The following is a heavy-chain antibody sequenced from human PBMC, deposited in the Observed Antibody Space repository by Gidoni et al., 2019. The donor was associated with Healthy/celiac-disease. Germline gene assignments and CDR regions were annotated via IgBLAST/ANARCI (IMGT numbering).Heavy chain of an antibody. CDR3: ARMAYSSSFYYGMDV. V-gene: IGHV3-33*01. D-gene: IGHD6-13*01. Sequence: QVQLVESGGGVVQPGRSLRLSCAASGFTFSSYGMHWVRQAPGKGLEWVAVIWYDGSNKYYADSVKGRFTISRDNSKNTLYLQMNSLRAEDTAVYYCARMAYSSSFYYGMDVWGQGTTVTVSS. J-gene: IGHJ6*02. CDR1: GFTFSSYG. CDR2: IWYDGSNK.